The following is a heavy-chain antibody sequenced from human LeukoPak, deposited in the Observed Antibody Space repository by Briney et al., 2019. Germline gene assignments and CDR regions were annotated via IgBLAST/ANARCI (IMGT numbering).Heavy chain of an antibody. Sequence: KTSETLSLTCTVSGGSISSYYWSWIRQHPGKGLEWIGYIYYSGSTNYNPSLKSRVTISVDTSKNQFSLKLSSVTAADTAVYYCASQPRLLWFGELLPGDWYFDLWGRGTLVTVSS. CDR1: GGSISSYY. CDR3: ASQPRLLWFGELLPGDWYFDL. V-gene: IGHV4-59*01. CDR2: IYYSGST. J-gene: IGHJ2*01. D-gene: IGHD3-10*01.